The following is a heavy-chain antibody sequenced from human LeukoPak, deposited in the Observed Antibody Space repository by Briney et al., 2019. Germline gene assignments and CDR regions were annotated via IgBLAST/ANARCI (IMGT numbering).Heavy chain of an antibody. CDR2: INWNGGST. CDR3: TRGRKIYSNSVFDY. V-gene: IGHV3-20*04. J-gene: IGHJ4*02. Sequence: GGSLRLSCAASGFTFDDYAMSWVRQAPGKGLERVSGINWNGGSTDYADSVKGRFTISRDNAKNSLYLQMNSLRAEDTALYYCTRGRKIYSNSVFDYWGQGTLVTVSS. D-gene: IGHD4-11*01. CDR1: GFTFDDYA.